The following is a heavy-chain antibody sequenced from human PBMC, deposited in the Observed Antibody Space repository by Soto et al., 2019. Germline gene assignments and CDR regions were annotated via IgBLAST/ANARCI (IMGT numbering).Heavy chain of an antibody. CDR3: ARARTPSCPVGCWFDP. V-gene: IGHV1-69*12. Sequence: QVQLVQSGAEVKKPGSSVKVSCKASGGTFSSYAISWVRQAPGQGLEWMGGIIPIFGTGNYAQKFQGRVTIAADESTSPAYMELSSLRSEDTAVYYCARARTPSCPVGCWFDPWGQGTLVTVSS. D-gene: IGHD2-15*01. CDR1: GGTFSSYA. J-gene: IGHJ5*02. CDR2: IIPIFGTG.